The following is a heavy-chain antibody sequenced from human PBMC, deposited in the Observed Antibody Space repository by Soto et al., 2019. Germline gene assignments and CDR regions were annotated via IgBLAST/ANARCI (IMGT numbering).Heavy chain of an antibody. CDR3: SRGFRCSGGSCDAAVYNWFDP. V-gene: IGHV1-69*13. Sequence: GASVKVSCKASGGTFSSYAISWVRQAPGQGREWMGGIIPIFGTANYAQKLQGRVTITPDESTSTAYMELRSLRSEDTAVYYCSRGFRCSGGSCDAAVYNWFDPWGQGTLVTVSS. CDR2: IIPIFGTA. D-gene: IGHD2-15*01. CDR1: GGTFSSYA. J-gene: IGHJ5*02.